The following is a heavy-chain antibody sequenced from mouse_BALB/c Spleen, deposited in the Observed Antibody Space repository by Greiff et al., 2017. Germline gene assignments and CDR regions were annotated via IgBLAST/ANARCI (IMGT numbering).Heavy chain of an antibody. Sequence: EVQGVASGGGLVKPGGSLKLSCAASGFTFSDYYMYWVRQTPEKRLEWVATISDGGSYTYYPDSVKGRFTISRDNAKNNLYLQMSSLKSEDTAMYYCARDPSDCCYTFAYWGQGTLVTVSA. CDR2: ISDGGSYT. CDR1: GFTFSDYY. CDR3: ARDPSDCCYTFAY. D-gene: IGHD6-1*01. J-gene: IGHJ3*01. V-gene: IGHV5-4*02.